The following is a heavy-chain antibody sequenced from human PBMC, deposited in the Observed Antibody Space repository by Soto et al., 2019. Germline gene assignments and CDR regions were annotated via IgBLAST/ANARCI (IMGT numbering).Heavy chain of an antibody. V-gene: IGHV4-38-2*01. CDR1: GYSISSGYY. CDR2: INHRGNS. CDR3: VRSGDDYGSYIDY. J-gene: IGHJ4*02. D-gene: IGHD4-17*01. Sequence: SETLSLTCDVSGYSISSGYYWAWVRQPPGKGMEWIGSINHRGNSYYNPSLKSRVTISVDTSKNQGSLKVTSVTAADTAVYYCVRSGDDYGSYIDYWGQGTLVTVSS.